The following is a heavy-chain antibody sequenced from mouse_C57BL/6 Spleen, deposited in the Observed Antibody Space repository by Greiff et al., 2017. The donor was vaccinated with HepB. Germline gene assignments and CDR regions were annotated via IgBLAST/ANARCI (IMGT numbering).Heavy chain of an antibody. V-gene: IGHV1-5*01. J-gene: IGHJ4*01. CDR2: IYPGNSDT. CDR1: GYTFTSYW. CDR3: TRGETGYYAMDY. Sequence: EVQLQQSGTVLARPGASVKMSCKTSGYTFTSYWMHWVKQRPGQGLEWIGAIYPGNSDTSYNQKFKGKAKLTAITSASTAYMELSSLTNEDSAVYYCTRGETGYYAMDYWGQGTSVTVSS. D-gene: IGHD4-1*01.